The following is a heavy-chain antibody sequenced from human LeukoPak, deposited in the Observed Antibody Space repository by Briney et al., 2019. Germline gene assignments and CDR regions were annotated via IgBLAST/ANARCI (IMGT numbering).Heavy chain of an antibody. CDR3: ARVLPRIAARPGGYYYYYMDV. D-gene: IGHD6-6*01. J-gene: IGHJ6*03. Sequence: PSQTLSLTCTVSGGSISSGSYYLSWIRQPAGKGLEWIGRIYTSGSTNYNPSLKSRVTISVDTSKNQFSLKLSSVTAADTAVYYCARVLPRIAARPGGYYYYYMDVWGKGTTVTVSS. CDR2: IYTSGST. CDR1: GGSISSGSYY. V-gene: IGHV4-61*02.